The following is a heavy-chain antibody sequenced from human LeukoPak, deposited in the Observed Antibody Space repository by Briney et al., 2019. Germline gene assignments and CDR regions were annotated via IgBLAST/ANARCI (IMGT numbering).Heavy chain of an antibody. D-gene: IGHD1-26*01. CDR3: ARHDSIVGTPDAFDI. CDR2: IYYSAST. Sequence: SETLSLTCTVSGGSISSYYWSWIRQPPGKGLEWIAYIYYSASTDYNPSLKSRVTISLDTSKNQFSLKLSSVTAADTAVYYCARHDSIVGTPDAFDIWGQGTMVTVSS. J-gene: IGHJ3*02. CDR1: GGSISSYY. V-gene: IGHV4-59*08.